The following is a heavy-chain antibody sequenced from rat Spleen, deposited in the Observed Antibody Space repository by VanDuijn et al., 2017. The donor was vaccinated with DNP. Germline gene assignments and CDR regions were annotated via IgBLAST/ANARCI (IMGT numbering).Heavy chain of an antibody. J-gene: IGHJ3*01. CDR1: GYTFTTYY. CDR3: ARGTTGITPFAY. CDR2: INTGSGGT. Sequence: QVQLQQSGAELAKPGSSVKISCKASGYTFTTYYISWIKQTTGQDREYIGYINTGSGGTNYNEKFKGKATLTGGKSSSTAFMQLSSLTPDDSAVYYCARGTTGITPFAYWGQGTLVTVSS. V-gene: IGHV1-43*01. D-gene: IGHD1-9*01.